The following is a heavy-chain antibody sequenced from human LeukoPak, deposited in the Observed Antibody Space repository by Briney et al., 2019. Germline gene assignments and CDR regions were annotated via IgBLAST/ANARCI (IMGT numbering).Heavy chain of an antibody. CDR3: ARETGFADAFDF. Sequence: GGSLRLACAASGFKFSVYSMNWVRQAPGSGLEWVSRITGTGSQMDDIDYADSVRVRFTISRDNAKDSLFLEMRGLRVEDAGIYFCARETGFADAFDFWGRGTLVAASS. CDR1: GFKFSVYS. V-gene: IGHV3-21*03. J-gene: IGHJ3*01. CDR2: ITGTGSQMDDI.